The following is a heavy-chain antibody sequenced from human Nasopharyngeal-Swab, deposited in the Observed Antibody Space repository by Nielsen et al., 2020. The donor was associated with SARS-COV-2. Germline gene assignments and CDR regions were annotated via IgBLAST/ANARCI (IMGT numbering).Heavy chain of an antibody. CDR1: GFTFSDYY. CDR2: ISSSSSYT. J-gene: IGHJ4*02. CDR3: ARGGSGYLSPSDY. V-gene: IGHV3-11*06. Sequence: GESLKISCAASGFTFSDYYMSWIRQAPGKGLEWVSYISSSSSYTNYADSVKGRFTISRDNAKNSLYLQMNSLRAEDTAVYYCARGGSGYLSPSDYWGQGTLVTVSS. D-gene: IGHD3-22*01.